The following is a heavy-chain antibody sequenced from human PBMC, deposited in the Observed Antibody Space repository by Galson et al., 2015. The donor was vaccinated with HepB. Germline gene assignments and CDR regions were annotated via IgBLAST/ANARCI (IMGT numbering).Heavy chain of an antibody. CDR3: VRDTRRDVQGNRYSSSWNLSY. D-gene: IGHD6-13*01. CDR2: ITGRGDTT. J-gene: IGHJ4*02. CDR1: GFTFSNYA. Sequence: SLRLSCAASGFTFSNYAMSRVRQAPGKGLEWVSTITGRGDTTFYPDSVKGRFTISRDNSKNTMYLEMNSLRSDDRAIYYCVRDTRRDVQGNRYSSSWNLSYWGQGTLVTVSS. V-gene: IGHV3-23*01.